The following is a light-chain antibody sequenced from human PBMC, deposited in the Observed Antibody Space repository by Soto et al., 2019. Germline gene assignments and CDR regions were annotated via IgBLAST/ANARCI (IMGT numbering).Light chain of an antibody. Sequence: QSALTQPPSASGSPGQSVTISCTGTSSDVGGYNYVSWYQQHPGKAPKLMIYEVSERPSGVSDRFSGSKSGNTASLTVSGRQEDDEADYYCSSYAGSNNFVFGAGTKLTVL. J-gene: IGLJ3*02. CDR1: SSDVGGYNY. V-gene: IGLV2-8*01. CDR3: SSYAGSNNFV. CDR2: EVS.